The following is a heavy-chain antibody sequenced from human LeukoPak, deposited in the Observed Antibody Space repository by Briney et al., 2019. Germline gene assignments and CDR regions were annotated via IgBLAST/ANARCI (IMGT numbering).Heavy chain of an antibody. J-gene: IGHJ4*02. CDR2: IYYSGTT. V-gene: IGHV4-59*01. CDR1: GGSISSYY. D-gene: IGHD6-13*01. Sequence: SETLSLTCTVSGGSISSYYWSWIRQPPGKGLEWIGYIYYSGTTNYNPSLKSRVTISVDTTKNHFSLKLSSVTAADTAVYYCARGVYIAAAQYGYWGQGTLVTVSS. CDR3: ARGVYIAAAQYGY.